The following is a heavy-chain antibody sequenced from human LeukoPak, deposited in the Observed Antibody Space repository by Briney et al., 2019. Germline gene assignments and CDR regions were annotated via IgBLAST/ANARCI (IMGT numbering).Heavy chain of an antibody. Sequence: ASVKVSCKASGYTFTGYYMHWVRQAPGQGLEWMGWINPNSGGTNYAQKFQGRVTMTRDTSISTAYMELSRLRSDDTAVYYCASPPEYCSSTSCYLDFDYWGHGTLVTVSS. CDR2: INPNSGGT. J-gene: IGHJ4*01. V-gene: IGHV1-2*02. D-gene: IGHD2-2*01. CDR1: GYTFTGYY. CDR3: ASPPEYCSSTSCYLDFDY.